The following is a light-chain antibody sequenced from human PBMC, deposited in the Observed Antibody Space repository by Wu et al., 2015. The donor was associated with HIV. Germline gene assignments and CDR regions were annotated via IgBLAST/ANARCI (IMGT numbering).Light chain of an antibody. V-gene: IGKV1-39*01. J-gene: IGKJ4*01. Sequence: DIQMTQSPSSLSASVRDRVTITCRASQNINIYLNWYLQKPGKGPNLLIYKASTLQSGVPSRFSGSGSGTDFSLTISSLQPEDFATYFCQQSYSSLPSFGGGPRWRS. CDR1: QNINIY. CDR2: KAS. CDR3: QQSYSSLPS.